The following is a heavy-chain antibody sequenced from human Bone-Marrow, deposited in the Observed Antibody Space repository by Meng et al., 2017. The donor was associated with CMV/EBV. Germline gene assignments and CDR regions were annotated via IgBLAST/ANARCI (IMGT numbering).Heavy chain of an antibody. CDR3: ARDEGPYYYDSSGPGGNWFDP. Sequence: SETLSLTCTVSGGSISSYYWSWIRQPPGKGLERIGYIYYSGSTNYNPSLKSRVTISVDTSKNQFSLKLSSVTAADTAVYYCARDEGPYYYDSSGPGGNWFDPWGQGTLVTVSS. J-gene: IGHJ5*02. CDR2: IYYSGST. D-gene: IGHD3-22*01. CDR1: GGSISSYY. V-gene: IGHV4-59*01.